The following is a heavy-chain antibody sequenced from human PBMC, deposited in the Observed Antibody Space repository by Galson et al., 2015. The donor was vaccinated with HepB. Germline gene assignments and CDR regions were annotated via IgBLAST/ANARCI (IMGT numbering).Heavy chain of an antibody. D-gene: IGHD3/OR15-3a*01. V-gene: IGHV3-33*01. J-gene: IGHJ6*02. Sequence: SLRLSCAASGFTFSSYDMHWVRQAPGRGLEWVAVIRSDGSNKDYADSVKGRFTMSGDKSKNTLYLQMNSLRAEDTAVYYCARTRRLDTGGPYYYYYGIDVWGQGTTVTVSS. CDR2: IRSDGSNK. CDR3: ARTRRLDTGGPYYYYYGIDV. CDR1: GFTFSSYD.